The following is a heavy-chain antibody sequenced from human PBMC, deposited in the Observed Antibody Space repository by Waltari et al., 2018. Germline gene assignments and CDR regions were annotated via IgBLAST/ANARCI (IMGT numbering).Heavy chain of an antibody. CDR2: ISYDGSKK. CDR3: AKDLLHGYSYGLFDY. J-gene: IGHJ4*02. V-gene: IGHV3-30*18. D-gene: IGHD5-18*01. Sequence: TFSSYGMHWVRQAPGKGLEWVAVISYDGSKKYYADSVKGRFTISRDNSKNTLYLQMNSLRAEDTAVYYCAKDLLHGYSYGLFDYWGQGTLVTVSS. CDR1: TFSSYG.